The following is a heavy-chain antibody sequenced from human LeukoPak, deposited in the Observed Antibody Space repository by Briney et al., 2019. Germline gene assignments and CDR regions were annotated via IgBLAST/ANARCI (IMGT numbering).Heavy chain of an antibody. V-gene: IGHV4-39*01. CDR1: GGSISSNNYY. Sequence: SETLSLTCTVSGGSISSNNYYWGWIRQPPGKGLEWVGSIYYGGYTYYNPSLKSRVTISVDTSKNQFSLKLSSVTAADTAIYYCQSRFLEWLLDYWGQGTLVTVSS. J-gene: IGHJ4*02. D-gene: IGHD3-3*01. CDR3: QSRFLEWLLDY. CDR2: IYYGGYT.